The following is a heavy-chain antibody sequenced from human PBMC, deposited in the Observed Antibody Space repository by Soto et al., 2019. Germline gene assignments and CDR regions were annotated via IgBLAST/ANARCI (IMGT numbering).Heavy chain of an antibody. Sequence: GGSLRLSCAASGFTFSSYAMSWVRQAPGKGLEWVSAISGSGGSTYYADSVKGRFTISRDNSKNTLYLQMNSLRAEDTAVYYCAKSVIFQTAALLHRVDYYYYGMDVWGQGTTVTVSS. J-gene: IGHJ6*02. V-gene: IGHV3-23*01. CDR1: GFTFSSYA. D-gene: IGHD3-10*01. CDR3: AKSVIFQTAALLHRVDYYYYGMDV. CDR2: ISGSGGST.